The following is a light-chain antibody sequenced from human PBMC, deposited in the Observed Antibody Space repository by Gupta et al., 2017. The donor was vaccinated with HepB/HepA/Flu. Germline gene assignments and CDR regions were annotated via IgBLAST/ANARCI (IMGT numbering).Light chain of an antibody. CDR1: QSITTF. V-gene: IGKV1-39*01. J-gene: IGKJ5*01. CDR3: QQTNTTPFT. Sequence: DIQMTQSPSSLSASLGDRVTITCQASQSITTFLVWYQHKPGKAPKLLIYDASSLQSGVSSRFSGSGSGTEFTLNIISVQPEDVATYYFQQTNTTPFTFGQGTRLE. CDR2: DAS.